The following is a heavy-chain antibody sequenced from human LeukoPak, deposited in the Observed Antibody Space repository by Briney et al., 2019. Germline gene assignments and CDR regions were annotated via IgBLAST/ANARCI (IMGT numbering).Heavy chain of an antibody. J-gene: IGHJ4*02. D-gene: IGHD6-19*01. V-gene: IGHV3-11*01. CDR1: GFSFSDYY. CDR2: ISSSGSPV. Sequence: GGSLRLSCAASGFSFSDYYMSWIRQAPGKGLEWVSYISSSGSPVYYGDSVEGRFTISRDNAENSLYLQMNSLRVEDTAVYYCARTAAGTSDYWGQGTLVTVSS. CDR3: ARTAAGTSDY.